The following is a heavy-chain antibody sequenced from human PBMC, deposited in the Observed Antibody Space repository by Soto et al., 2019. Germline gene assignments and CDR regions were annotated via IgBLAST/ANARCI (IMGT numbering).Heavy chain of an antibody. Sequence: PGESLKISCKASGYSFTSYWIAWVHQMPGRGLEWIGITFPGDSDTTFSPSFQGQVTISVDKSISTAYLEWSSLKVSDTAMYYCAKQIGTTGGLFEFWGQGTQVTVSS. D-gene: IGHD1-7*01. CDR1: GYSFTSYW. CDR2: TFPGDSDT. J-gene: IGHJ4*02. CDR3: AKQIGTTGGLFEF. V-gene: IGHV5-51*07.